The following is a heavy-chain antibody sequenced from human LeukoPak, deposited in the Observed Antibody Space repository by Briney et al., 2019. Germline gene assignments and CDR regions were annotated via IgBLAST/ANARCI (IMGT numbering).Heavy chain of an antibody. CDR2: ISGSGGST. J-gene: IGHJ6*02. D-gene: IGHD1-26*01. CDR1: GFTFSSYA. CDR3: AKGRGSYRTDYYGMDV. Sequence: GGSLRLSCAASGFTFSSYAMSWVRQAPGKGLEWVSAISGSGGSTYYADSVKGRFTISRDNSKNTLYLQMNSLGAEDTAVYYCAKGRGSYRTDYYGMDVWGQGTTVTVSS. V-gene: IGHV3-23*01.